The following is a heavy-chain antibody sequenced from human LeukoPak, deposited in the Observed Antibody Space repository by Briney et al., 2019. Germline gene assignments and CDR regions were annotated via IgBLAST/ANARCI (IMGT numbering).Heavy chain of an antibody. CDR2: ISWNSGSI. J-gene: IGHJ4*02. V-gene: IGHV3-9*01. CDR3: AKGTSKLPYSSSWSYFDY. CDR1: GFTFDDYA. Sequence: GGSLRLSCAASGFTFDDYAMHWVRQAPGKGLEWVSGISWNSGSIGYADSVKGRFTISRDNAKNSLYLQMNSLRAEDTALYYCAKGTSKLPYSSSWSYFDYWGQGTLVTVSS. D-gene: IGHD6-13*01.